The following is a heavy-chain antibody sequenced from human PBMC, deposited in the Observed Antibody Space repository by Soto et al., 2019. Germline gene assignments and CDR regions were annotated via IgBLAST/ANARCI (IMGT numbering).Heavy chain of an antibody. Sequence: ASVKVSCKASGYTFTGYYMHWVRQAPGQGLEWMGWINPNSGGTNYAQKFQGWVTMTRDTSISTAYMELNRLRSDDTAVYYCARDVGNWNYLNAFDIWGQGTMVTVSS. J-gene: IGHJ3*02. CDR3: ARDVGNWNYLNAFDI. CDR1: GYTFTGYY. V-gene: IGHV1-2*04. D-gene: IGHD1-7*01. CDR2: INPNSGGT.